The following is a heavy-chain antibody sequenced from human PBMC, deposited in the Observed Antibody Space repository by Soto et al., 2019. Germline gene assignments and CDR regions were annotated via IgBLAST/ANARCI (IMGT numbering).Heavy chain of an antibody. CDR2: MAPSSGRT. V-gene: IGHV1-8*01. CDR3: ARGVTAGVDY. Sequence: QVQLVQSGAEVREPGASVKVSCKASGYSFTSLDINWVRQTTGQGLEWMGWMAPSSGRTGYAQKFQGRVTMTRDTSINTAYMKLSSLTTDDTAFYYCARGVTAGVDYWGQGTLVTVSS. D-gene: IGHD1-26*01. J-gene: IGHJ4*02. CDR1: GYSFTSLD.